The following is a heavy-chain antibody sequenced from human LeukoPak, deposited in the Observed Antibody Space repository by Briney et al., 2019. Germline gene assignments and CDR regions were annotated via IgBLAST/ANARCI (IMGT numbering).Heavy chain of an antibody. CDR3: AKQTGSGLFILP. CDR1: GGSISSYY. D-gene: IGHD3/OR15-3a*01. CDR2: IYHSGST. Sequence: PSETLSLTCTVSGGSISSYYWGWIRQPPGKGLEWIGSIYHSGSTNYNPSLKSRVTISVDTSKNQFSLKLTSVTAADTAVYYCAKQTGSGLFILPGGQGTLVTVSS. J-gene: IGHJ4*02. V-gene: IGHV4-59*08.